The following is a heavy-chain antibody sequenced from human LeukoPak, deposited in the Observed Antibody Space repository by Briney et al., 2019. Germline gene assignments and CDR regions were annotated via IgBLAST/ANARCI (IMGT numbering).Heavy chain of an antibody. CDR2: ISAYNGNT. Sequence: ASVKVSCKASGYTFTSYGISWVRQAPGQGLEWMGWISAYNGNTNYAQKPQGRVTMTTDTSTSTAYMELRSLRSDDTAVYYCARGTYDTYYYYMDVWGKGTTVTVSS. V-gene: IGHV1-18*01. CDR3: ARGTYDTYYYYMDV. CDR1: GYTFTSYG. D-gene: IGHD3-9*01. J-gene: IGHJ6*03.